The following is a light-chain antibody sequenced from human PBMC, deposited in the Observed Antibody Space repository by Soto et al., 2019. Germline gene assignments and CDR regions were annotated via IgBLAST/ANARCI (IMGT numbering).Light chain of an antibody. CDR1: QSVKTNY. Sequence: EIVLTQSPGTLSLSPGERATLSCRASQSVKTNYLAWYQQKPGQAPRLLIYGASSRATGIPDRFSGSGSRTDVTLTINRLEPEDFAVYYCHQYSSSPYTFGQGTKLEIK. J-gene: IGKJ2*01. V-gene: IGKV3-20*01. CDR2: GAS. CDR3: HQYSSSPYT.